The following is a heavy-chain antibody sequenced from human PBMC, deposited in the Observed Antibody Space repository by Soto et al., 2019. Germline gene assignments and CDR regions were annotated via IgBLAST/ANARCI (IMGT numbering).Heavy chain of an antibody. J-gene: IGHJ6*02. Sequence: EVQLVESGGGLVKPGGSLRLSCVASGFTFSTYTMNWVRQAPGKGPECVSVISSSSNIYYADSVKGRFTISRDNAKNSLYLQMNSLRAEDTAVYYCAKFVSGNYYYYYGMDVWGQGTTVTVSS. CDR1: GFTFSTYT. CDR2: ISSSSNI. V-gene: IGHV3-21*01. CDR3: AKFVSGNYYYYYGMDV. D-gene: IGHD1-26*01.